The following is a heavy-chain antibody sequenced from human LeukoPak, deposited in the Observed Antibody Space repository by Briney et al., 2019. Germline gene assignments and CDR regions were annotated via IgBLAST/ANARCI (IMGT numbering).Heavy chain of an antibody. D-gene: IGHD1-26*01. CDR3: ARIIVGATTGAYDAFDI. CDR1: GFTFSSHS. CDR2: ISSSSSTI. J-gene: IGHJ3*02. V-gene: IGHV3-48*01. Sequence: GGSLRLSCAASGFTFSSHSLNWVRQAPGKGLEWVSYISSSSSTIYYADSVKGRFTISRDNAKNSLYLQMNSLRAEDTAVYYCARIIVGATTGAYDAFDIWGQGTMVTVSS.